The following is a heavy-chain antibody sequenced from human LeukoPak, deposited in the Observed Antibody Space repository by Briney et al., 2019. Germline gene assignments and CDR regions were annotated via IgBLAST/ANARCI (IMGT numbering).Heavy chain of an antibody. CDR2: IYTSGST. J-gene: IGHJ4*02. CDR1: GGSISSGSYY. CDR3: ASSSGFSYGYEYDY. D-gene: IGHD5-18*01. Sequence: SETLSLTCTVSGGSISSGSYYWGWLRQPAGKGLEWIVRIYTSGSTNYNPSLRSRVTISVDTSKNQFSLKLSSVTAADTAVSYCASSSGFSYGYEYDYWGPGTLVTVSS. V-gene: IGHV4-61*02.